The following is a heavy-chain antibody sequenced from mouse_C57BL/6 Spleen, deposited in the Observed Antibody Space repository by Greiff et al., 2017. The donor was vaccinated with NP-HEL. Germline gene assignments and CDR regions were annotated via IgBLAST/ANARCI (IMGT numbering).Heavy chain of an antibody. CDR2: IDPSDSYT. CDR3: ARESRSSGYFDV. J-gene: IGHJ1*03. CDR1: GYTFTSYW. V-gene: IGHV1-59*01. Sequence: QVQLQQPGAELVRPGTSVKLSCKASGYTFTSYWMHWVKQRPGQGLEWIGVIDPSDSYTNYNQKFKGKATLTVDTSSSTAYMQLSSLTSEDSAVYYCARESRSSGYFDVWGTGTTVTVSS. D-gene: IGHD1-3*01.